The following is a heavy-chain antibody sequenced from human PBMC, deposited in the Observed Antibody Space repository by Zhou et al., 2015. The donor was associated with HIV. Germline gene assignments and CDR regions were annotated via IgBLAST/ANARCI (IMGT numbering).Heavy chain of an antibody. Sequence: QVQLVQSGAEVKKPGSSVKVSCKASGGTFSSYAISWVRQAPGQGLEWMGGIIPIFGTANYAQKFQGRVTITADESTSTAYMELSSLRSEDTAVYYCARDDIVVVVAATPGYYYYGMDVWGQGTTVTVSS. CDR2: IIPIFGTA. CDR3: ARDDIVVVVAATPGYYYYGMDV. CDR1: GGTFSSYA. D-gene: IGHD2-15*01. J-gene: IGHJ6*02. V-gene: IGHV1-69*01.